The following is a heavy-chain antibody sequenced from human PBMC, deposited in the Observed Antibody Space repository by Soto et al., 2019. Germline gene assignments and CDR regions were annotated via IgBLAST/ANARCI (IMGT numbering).Heavy chain of an antibody. D-gene: IGHD5-12*01. J-gene: IGHJ5*02. V-gene: IGHV3-7*01. CDR3: ARFPRRSGSPSFDP. CDR1: GFTFSSYW. Sequence: EVQLVESGGGLVQPGGSLRLSCAASGFTFSSYWMSWVRQAPGKGLEWVANIKQDGSEKYFVDSVKGRFTISRDNAKNSLYLQMNSLRAEDTAVYYCARFPRRSGSPSFDPWGQGTLVTVSS. CDR2: IKQDGSEK.